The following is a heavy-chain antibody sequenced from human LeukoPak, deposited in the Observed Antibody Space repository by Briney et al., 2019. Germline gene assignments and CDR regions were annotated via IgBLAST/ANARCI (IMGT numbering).Heavy chain of an antibody. D-gene: IGHD5-12*01. CDR1: GFTFSDYY. CDR2: ISSSSSYT. CDR3: VRAGYSAYDSLFDY. Sequence: WGSLRLSCAASGFTFSDYYISWIRQAPGKGLEWVSYISSSSSYTNYADSLKGRFTISRDNAKNSLYLQMNSLRAEDTAVYYCVRAGYSAYDSLFDYWGQGTLVAVSS. J-gene: IGHJ4*02. V-gene: IGHV3-11*06.